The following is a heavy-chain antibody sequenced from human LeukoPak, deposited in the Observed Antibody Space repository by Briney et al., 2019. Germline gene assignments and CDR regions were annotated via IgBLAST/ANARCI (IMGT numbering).Heavy chain of an antibody. V-gene: IGHV1-8*03. J-gene: IGHJ3*02. CDR3: ASLGVVITSDDAFDI. Sequence: ASVKVSCKASGYTFTSYDINWVRQATGQGLEWMGWMNPNSGNTGYAQKFQGRVTITRNTSISTAYMELSSLRSDDTAVYYCASLGVVITSDDAFDIWGQGTMVTVSS. D-gene: IGHD3-22*01. CDR1: GYTFTSYD. CDR2: MNPNSGNT.